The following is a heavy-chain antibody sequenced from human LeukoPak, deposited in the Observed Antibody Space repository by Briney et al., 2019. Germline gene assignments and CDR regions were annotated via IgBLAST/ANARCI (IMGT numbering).Heavy chain of an antibody. CDR2: IYYSGTT. D-gene: IGHD5-12*01. CDR1: GGSISSYY. Sequence: SETLSLTCTVSGGSISSYYWNWIRQPPGKGLEWIGYIYYSGTTNYNPSLKSRVSMSVDTSKNQFSLKLSSVTAADTAVYYCARGVVAPPLAEYFQHWGQGTLVTVSS. CDR3: ARGVVAPPLAEYFQH. J-gene: IGHJ1*01. V-gene: IGHV4-59*01.